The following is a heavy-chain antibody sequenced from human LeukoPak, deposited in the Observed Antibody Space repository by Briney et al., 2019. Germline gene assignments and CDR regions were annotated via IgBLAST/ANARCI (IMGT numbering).Heavy chain of an antibody. CDR1: GFSYSNYW. V-gene: IGHV3-7*01. J-gene: IGHJ5*02. CDR3: ARGSGWYFP. CDR2: IKQDGSEN. Sequence: GGSLRLSCAASGFSYSNYWMSWVRQAPGKGLEWVANIKQDGSENYYVDSVKGRFTISRDNAKNSLYPQMNSLRAEDTAVYYCARGSGWYFPWGQGTLVTVSS. D-gene: IGHD6-19*01.